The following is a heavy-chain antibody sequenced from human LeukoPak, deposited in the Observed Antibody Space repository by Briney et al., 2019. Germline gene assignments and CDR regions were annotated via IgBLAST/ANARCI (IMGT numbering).Heavy chain of an antibody. CDR2: INWNGGRI. D-gene: IGHD5-12*01. J-gene: IGHJ6*02. CDR3: AKAYGGYESHYYYYGMDV. V-gene: IGHV3-9*01. CDR1: GFTFDDFA. Sequence: GGSLRLSCAASGFTFDDFAMHWVRQAPGKGLEWVSGINWNGGRIGYADSVKGRFTISRDNAKSSLYLQMNSLRAEDTALYYCAKAYGGYESHYYYYGMDVWGQGTTVTVSS.